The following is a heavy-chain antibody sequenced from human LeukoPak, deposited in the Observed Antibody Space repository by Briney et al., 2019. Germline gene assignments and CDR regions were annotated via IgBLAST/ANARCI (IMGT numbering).Heavy chain of an antibody. Sequence: PGGSLRLSCAASGFTFSNYSMNWVRQAPGKGLEWVSYISSSSSTIYYADSVKGRFTISIDNAKNSLYLQMNSLRAEDTAVYYCARDCKVRGVICFDYWGQGTLVTVSS. CDR3: ARDCKVRGVICFDY. V-gene: IGHV3-48*01. CDR1: GFTFSNYS. CDR2: ISSSSSTI. D-gene: IGHD3-10*01. J-gene: IGHJ4*02.